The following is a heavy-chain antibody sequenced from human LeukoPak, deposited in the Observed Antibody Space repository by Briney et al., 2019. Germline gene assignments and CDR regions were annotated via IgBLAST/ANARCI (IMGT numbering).Heavy chain of an antibody. CDR2: ISGYNGNT. CDR3: ARVSTNSRVGGYDPQWYFDL. D-gene: IGHD5-12*01. CDR1: GYTFINYG. Sequence: GASVKVSCKASGYTFINYGFTWVRQAPGQGLEWMGWISGYNGNTNYLQKFQGRVTMTTDTSTNTVYMELRSLSSDDTAVSYCARVSTNSRVGGYDPQWYFDLWGRGTLVTVSS. J-gene: IGHJ2*01. V-gene: IGHV1-18*04.